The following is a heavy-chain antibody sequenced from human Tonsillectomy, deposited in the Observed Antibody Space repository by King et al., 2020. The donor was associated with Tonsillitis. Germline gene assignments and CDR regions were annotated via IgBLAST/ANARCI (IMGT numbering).Heavy chain of an antibody. D-gene: IGHD3-22*01. J-gene: IGHJ6*02. V-gene: IGHV3-23*04. CDR3: AKSVRDSSCYYYWLENYYYYGMDV. Sequence: VQLVESGGGLVQPGGSLRLSCAASGFTFSSYAMSWVRQAPGKGLEWVSAISGSGGSTYYADSVKGRFTISRDNSKNTLYLQMNSLRAEDTAVYYCAKSVRDSSCYYYWLENYYYYGMDVWGQGTTVTVSS. CDR2: ISGSGGST. CDR1: GFTFSSYA.